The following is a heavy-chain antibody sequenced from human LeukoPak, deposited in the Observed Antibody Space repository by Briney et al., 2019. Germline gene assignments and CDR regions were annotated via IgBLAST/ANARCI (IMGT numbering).Heavy chain of an antibody. V-gene: IGHV1-2*02. D-gene: IGHD7-27*01. Sequence: ASVKVSCKALGYTFTDHYFHWLRQAPGQGLEWMGWIHPGRGDTNYAQKFQGRVSLTRDTSISTAYMELSRLTSDDTAVYYCARDHNWGPDYWGQGTLITVSS. J-gene: IGHJ4*02. CDR2: IHPGRGDT. CDR1: GYTFTDHY. CDR3: ARDHNWGPDY.